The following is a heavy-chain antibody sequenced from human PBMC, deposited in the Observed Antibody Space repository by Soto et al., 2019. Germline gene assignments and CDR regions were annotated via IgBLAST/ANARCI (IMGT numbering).Heavy chain of an antibody. CDR3: ATDKKYYYDSSGYQGDY. J-gene: IGHJ4*02. V-gene: IGHV1-24*01. D-gene: IGHD3-22*01. Sequence: ASVKVSCKVSGYTLTELSMHWVRQAPGKGPEWMGGFDPEDGETIYAQRFQGRVTMTEDTSTDTAYMELSSLRSEDTAVYYCATDKKYYYDSSGYQGDYWGQGTLVTVSS. CDR2: FDPEDGET. CDR1: GYTLTELS.